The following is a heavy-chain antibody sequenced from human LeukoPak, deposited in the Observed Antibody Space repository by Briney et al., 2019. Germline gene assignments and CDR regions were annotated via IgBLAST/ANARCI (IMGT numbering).Heavy chain of an antibody. CDR3: ARQWDSSGYHEYFQH. CDR1: GGSISSSGFY. Sequence: SETLSLTCTVSGGSISSSGFYWGWVRQPPGMGLEWIGSINYSGTTYYNPSLKSRVSISVDTSKSRFSLKLSSVTATDTAVYYCARQWDSSGYHEYFQHWGQGTLVSVSS. J-gene: IGHJ1*01. CDR2: INYSGTT. V-gene: IGHV4-39*01. D-gene: IGHD3-22*01.